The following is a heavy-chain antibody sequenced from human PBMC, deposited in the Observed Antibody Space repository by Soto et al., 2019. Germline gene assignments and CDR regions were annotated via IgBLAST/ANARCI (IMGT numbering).Heavy chain of an antibody. V-gene: IGHV3-30*18. CDR1: GFTFSNYG. J-gene: IGHJ5*02. Sequence: QVQLVESGGGVVQPGRSLRLSCAASGFTFSNYGMHWVRQAPGKGLEWVTVISSDGNNKYYADSVRGRFTISRDKSMNTLFLQMNSLRAEDTAMYYCAKDRPVKARSGSLSSWGQGTLVTVSS. CDR3: AKDRPVKARSGSLSS. CDR2: ISSDGNNK. D-gene: IGHD1-26*01.